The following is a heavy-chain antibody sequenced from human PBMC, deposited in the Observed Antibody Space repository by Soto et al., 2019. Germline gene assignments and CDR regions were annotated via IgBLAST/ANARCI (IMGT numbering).Heavy chain of an antibody. D-gene: IGHD3-10*01. J-gene: IGHJ6*02. CDR3: ARGGLWFGVFKYYYGMDV. V-gene: IGHV4-34*01. CDR2: INHSGST. CDR1: GGSFSGYY. Sequence: PSETLSLTCAVYGGSFSGYYWSWIRQPPGKGLEWIGEINHSGSTNYNPSLKSRVTISVDTSKNQFSLKLSSVTAADTAVYYCARGGLWFGVFKYYYGMDVWGQGTTVTVSS.